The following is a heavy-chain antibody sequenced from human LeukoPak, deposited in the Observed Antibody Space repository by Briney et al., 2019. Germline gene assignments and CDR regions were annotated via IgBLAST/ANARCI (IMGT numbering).Heavy chain of an antibody. CDR3: ARHGIVDSSRKYYFDY. Sequence: PSETLSLTCTVSGGSTSGYYWSWIRQPPGKGLEWIGYIYYSGSTNYNPSLKSRVTISVDTSKNQFSLNLNSVTAEDTAVYFCARHGIVDSSRKYYFDYWGQGTLVTVSS. J-gene: IGHJ4*02. D-gene: IGHD6-13*01. CDR1: GGSTSGYY. CDR2: IYYSGST. V-gene: IGHV4-59*08.